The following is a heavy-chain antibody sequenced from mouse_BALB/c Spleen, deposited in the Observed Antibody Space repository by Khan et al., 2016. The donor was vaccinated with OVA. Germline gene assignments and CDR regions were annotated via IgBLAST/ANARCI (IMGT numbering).Heavy chain of an antibody. CDR3: TRGGYGNYIGNY. V-gene: IGHV1-69*02. Sequence: QVQLQQSGAELVRPGASVKLSCKASGYTFTSFWINWVKQRPGQGLEWIGNIYPSDSYTNYNQKLKDKATLTVDKSSSTAYMQLSSPTSEDSAVYYCTRGGYGNYIGNYWGQGTTLTVSS. J-gene: IGHJ2*01. CDR2: IYPSDSYT. D-gene: IGHD2-1*01. CDR1: GYTFTSFW.